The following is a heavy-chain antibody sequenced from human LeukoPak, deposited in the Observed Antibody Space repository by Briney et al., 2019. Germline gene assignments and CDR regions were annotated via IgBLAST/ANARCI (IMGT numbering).Heavy chain of an antibody. J-gene: IGHJ4*02. Sequence: GSLRLSCAASGFIFSRYAMNWVRQAPGKGLEWVSAISGNGGSTYYADSVKGRFTISRDNSKNTLYLQMNSQRAEDTAVYYCAKVSRDYSGPYDYWGQGTLVTVSS. D-gene: IGHD2-15*01. CDR2: ISGNGGST. CDR3: AKVSRDYSGPYDY. V-gene: IGHV3-23*01. CDR1: GFIFSRYA.